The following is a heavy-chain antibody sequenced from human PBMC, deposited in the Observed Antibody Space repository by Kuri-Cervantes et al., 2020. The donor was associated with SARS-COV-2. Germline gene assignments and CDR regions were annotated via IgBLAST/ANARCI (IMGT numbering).Heavy chain of an antibody. V-gene: IGHV3-21*04. J-gene: IGHJ4*02. CDR1: GFTFSSYS. CDR3: ANDAVTAAAPFDY. D-gene: IGHD6-13*01. CDR2: ISSSSSYI. Sequence: GGSLRLSCAASGFTFSSYSMNWVRQAPGKGLEWVSYISSSSSYIYYADSVKGRFTISRDNSKNTLYRQMNSLGAEDTAVYYCANDAVTAAAPFDYWGQGTLVTVSS.